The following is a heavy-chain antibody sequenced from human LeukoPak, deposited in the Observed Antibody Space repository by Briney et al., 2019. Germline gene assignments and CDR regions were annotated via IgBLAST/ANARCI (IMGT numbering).Heavy chain of an antibody. CDR3: AKNNYYDSSGLPGY. CDR2: IKQDGSEK. V-gene: IGHV3-7*01. J-gene: IGHJ4*02. Sequence: GGSLRLSCAASGFTFSSYWMSWVRQAPGKGLEWVANIKQDGSEKYYVDSVKGRFTISRDNAKNSLCLQMNSLRAEDTAVYYCAKNNYYDSSGLPGYWGQGTLVTVSS. CDR1: GFTFSSYW. D-gene: IGHD3-22*01.